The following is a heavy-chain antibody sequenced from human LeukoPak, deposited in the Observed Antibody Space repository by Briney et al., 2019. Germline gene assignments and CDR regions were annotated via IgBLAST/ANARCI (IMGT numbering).Heavy chain of an antibody. CDR2: IWYDGSNK. Sequence: GGSLRLSCAASGFTFSSYGMHWVRQAPGKGLEWVAVIWYDGSNKYYADSVKGRFTISRDNSKNTLYLQMNSLRAEDTAVYYCAKHQAVDNYFDYSGQGTLVTVSS. CDR1: GFTFSSYG. CDR3: AKHQAVDNYFDY. J-gene: IGHJ4*02. D-gene: IGHD5-12*01. V-gene: IGHV3-33*06.